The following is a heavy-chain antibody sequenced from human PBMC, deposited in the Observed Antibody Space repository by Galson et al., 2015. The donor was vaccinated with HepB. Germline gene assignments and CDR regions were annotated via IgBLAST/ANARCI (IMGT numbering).Heavy chain of an antibody. CDR1: GFTFSSYA. J-gene: IGHJ4*02. D-gene: IGHD3-22*01. Sequence: SLRLSCAASGFTFSSYAMHWVRQAPGKGLEWVAVISYDGSNQYYADSVKGRFTISRDNSKNTLYLQMNSPRAEDTAVYYCARAGFYNESSGYYNWGQGTLVTVSS. CDR2: ISYDGSNQ. CDR3: ARAGFYNESSGYYN. V-gene: IGHV3-30-3*01.